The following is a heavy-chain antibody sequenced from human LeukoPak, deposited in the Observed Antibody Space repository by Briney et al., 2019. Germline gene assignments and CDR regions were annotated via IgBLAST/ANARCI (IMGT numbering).Heavy chain of an antibody. CDR2: IYSGGST. CDR3: ASGGVRILSANPVDYYYGMDV. D-gene: IGHD3-3*01. V-gene: IGHV3-66*01. CDR1: GFTVSNNY. J-gene: IGHJ6*02. Sequence: PGGSLRLSCVVSGFTVSNNYMSWVRQAPRKGLESVSLIYSGGSTYYADSVKGRFTISSDNSKNTLYLQMNSLRAEDTAVYYCASGGVRILSANPVDYYYGMDVWGQGTTVTVSS.